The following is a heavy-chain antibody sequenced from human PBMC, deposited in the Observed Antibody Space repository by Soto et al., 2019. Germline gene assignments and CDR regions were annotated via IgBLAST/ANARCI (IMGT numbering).Heavy chain of an antibody. CDR1: GFTFSSNW. Sequence: PGGSLRLSCAASGFTFSSNWMHWVRQAPGKGLVWVSRINSDGSITSCTDSVKGQFTISRDNAKNTLYLQMNSLRADDTAVYYCARGSSSWYVSFDYWGQGILVTVSS. V-gene: IGHV3-74*01. CDR3: ARGSSSWYVSFDY. D-gene: IGHD6-13*01. J-gene: IGHJ4*02. CDR2: INSDGSIT.